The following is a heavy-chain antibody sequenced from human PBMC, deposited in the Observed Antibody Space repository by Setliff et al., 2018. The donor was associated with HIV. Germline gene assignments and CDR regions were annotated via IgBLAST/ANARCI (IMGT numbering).Heavy chain of an antibody. CDR2: IYTSGST. J-gene: IGHJ4*02. D-gene: IGHD6-6*01. V-gene: IGHV4-4*08. CDR1: GGSISSYY. CDR3: ARGYSSSSFIL. Sequence: SETLSLTCAVSGGSISSYYWSWIRQPPGKGLEWIGYIYTSGSTNYNPSLKSRVTISVDTSRNQFSLKLSSVTAADTAVYYCARGYSSSSFILWGQGTLVTVSS.